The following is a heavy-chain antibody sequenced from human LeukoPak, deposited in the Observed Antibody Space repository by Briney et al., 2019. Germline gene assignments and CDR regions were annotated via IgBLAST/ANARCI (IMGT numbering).Heavy chain of an antibody. CDR2: IRSKAYGGTA. D-gene: IGHD5-18*01. CDR1: GFTFGDYA. Sequence: PGGSLRLSCAASGFTFGDYAMSWFRQAPGKGLEWIGFIRSKAYGGTADYAASVEGRFTISSDDSKSTAYLQMNSLKTEDTAVYFCSRRSGHSHGEAFDIWGQGTVVTVSS. CDR3: SRRSGHSHGEAFDI. J-gene: IGHJ3*02. V-gene: IGHV3-49*03.